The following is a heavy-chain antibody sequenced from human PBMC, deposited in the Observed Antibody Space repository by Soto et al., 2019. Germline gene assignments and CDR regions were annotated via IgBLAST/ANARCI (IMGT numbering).Heavy chain of an antibody. CDR2: IYYTGST. CDR1: GGSISNYY. CDR3: ARAPYSNYEDY. V-gene: IGHV4-59*01. J-gene: IGHJ4*02. Sequence: SETLSLTCSVSGGSISNYYWSWIRQPPGEGLEWIGYIYYTGSTNYNPSLKSRVTMSVDASKNQFSLNLRSVTAADTAVYYCARAPYSNYEDYWGQGTLVTVSS. D-gene: IGHD4-4*01.